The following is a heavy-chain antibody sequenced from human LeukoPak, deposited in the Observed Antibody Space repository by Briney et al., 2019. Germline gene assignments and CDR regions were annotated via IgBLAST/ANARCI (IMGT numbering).Heavy chain of an antibody. CDR1: GFTFSSYA. Sequence: GGSLRLSCAASGFTFSSYAMHWVRQAPGKGLEWVAVISYDGSNKYYADSVKGRFTISRDNSKNTLYLQMNSLRAEDTAVYYCARDSFRDGYNAWFDPWGQGTLVTVSS. CDR2: ISYDGSNK. V-gene: IGHV3-30-3*01. CDR3: ARDSFRDGYNAWFDP. J-gene: IGHJ5*02. D-gene: IGHD5-24*01.